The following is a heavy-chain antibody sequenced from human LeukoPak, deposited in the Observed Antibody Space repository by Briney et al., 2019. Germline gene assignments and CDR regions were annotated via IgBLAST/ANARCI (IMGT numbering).Heavy chain of an antibody. D-gene: IGHD3-3*01. CDR1: GFTFSSYS. J-gene: IGHJ4*02. V-gene: IGHV3-48*01. CDR2: ISSSSSTI. Sequence: PGGSLRLSCAASGFTFSSYSMNWVRQAPGKGLEWVSYISSSSSTIYYADSVKGRFTISRDNAKNSLYLQMNSLRAEDTAVYYCARDYDFWSGLNFDYWGQGTLVTVSS. CDR3: ARDYDFWSGLNFDY.